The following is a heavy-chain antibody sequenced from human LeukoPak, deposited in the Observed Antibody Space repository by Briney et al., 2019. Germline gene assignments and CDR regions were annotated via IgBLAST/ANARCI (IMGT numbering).Heavy chain of an antibody. CDR2: INHSGST. Sequence: PSETLSLTCTVSGGSITNGYWNWIRQSPGKGLEWIGYINHSGSTNYNPSLKSRVTISVDTSKNQFSLKLSSVTAADTAVYFCARDPLSTNDFDIWGQGTMVTVSS. CDR1: GGSITNGY. J-gene: IGHJ3*02. V-gene: IGHV4-59*01. D-gene: IGHD1-1*01. CDR3: ARDPLSTNDFDI.